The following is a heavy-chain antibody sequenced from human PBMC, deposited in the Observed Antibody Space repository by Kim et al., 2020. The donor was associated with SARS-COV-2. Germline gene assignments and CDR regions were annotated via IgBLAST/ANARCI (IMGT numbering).Heavy chain of an antibody. J-gene: IGHJ4*02. CDR2: ISSSGTTI. Sequence: GGSLRLYCAASGFTFSSYSMNWVRQAPGKGLEWVSYISSSGTTIFYADSVRGRFTISRDSAKNSLSLQVNSLRDGDTAVYYCARGLDSNTGMPLDYWGQGTLVTVSS. CDR1: GFTFSSYS. V-gene: IGHV3-48*02. CDR3: ARGLDSNTGMPLDY. D-gene: IGHD2-2*01.